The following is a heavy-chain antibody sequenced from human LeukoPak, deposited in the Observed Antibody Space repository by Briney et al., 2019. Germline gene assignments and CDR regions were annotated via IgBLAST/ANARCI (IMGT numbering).Heavy chain of an antibody. D-gene: IGHD3-22*01. V-gene: IGHV3-21*01. CDR3: ASLGYSSGYLVSDPFDY. J-gene: IGHJ4*02. CDR1: GFTFSSYS. Sequence: PGGSLRLSCAASGFTFSSYSMNWVRQAPGKGLEWVSSISSSSSYIYYADSVKGRFTISRDNAKNSLYLQMNSLRAEDTAVYYCASLGYSSGYLVSDPFDYWGQGTLVTVSS. CDR2: ISSSSSYI.